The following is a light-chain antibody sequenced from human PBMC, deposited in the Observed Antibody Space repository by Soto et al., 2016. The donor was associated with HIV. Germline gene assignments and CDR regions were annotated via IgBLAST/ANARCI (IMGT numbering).Light chain of an antibody. CDR2: NSS. CDR1: HDINNY. CDR3: MQALQTPLT. J-gene: IGKJ4*01. V-gene: IGKV1-33*01. Sequence: DIQMTQSPSSLSASVGDRVTITCQARHDINNYLNSYQQKSGKAPHLLIYNSSNLETGVSSWFSGSGSGTDFTLKISRVEAEDVGVYYCMQALQTPLTFGGGTKVEIK.